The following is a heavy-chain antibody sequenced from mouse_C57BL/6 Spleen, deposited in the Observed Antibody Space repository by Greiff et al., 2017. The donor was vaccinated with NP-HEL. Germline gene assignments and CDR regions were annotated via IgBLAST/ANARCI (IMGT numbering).Heavy chain of an antibody. CDR2: ISSGGDYI. CDR3: TRDLPDYDGLYFDY. Sequence: EVQGVESGEGLVKPGGSLKLSCAASGFTFSSYAMSWVRQTPEKRLEWVAYISSGGDYIYYADTVKGRFTISRDNARNTLYLQMSSLKSEDTAMYYCTRDLPDYDGLYFDYWGQGTTLTVSS. CDR1: GFTFSSYA. D-gene: IGHD2-4*01. V-gene: IGHV5-9-1*02. J-gene: IGHJ2*01.